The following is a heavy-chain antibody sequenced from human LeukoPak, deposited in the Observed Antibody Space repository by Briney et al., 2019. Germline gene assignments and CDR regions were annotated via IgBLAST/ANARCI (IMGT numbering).Heavy chain of an antibody. CDR2: IYTSGST. V-gene: IGHV4-61*02. Sequence: SETLSLTRTVSGGSISNGSYYWSWIRQPAGKGLEWIGRIYTSGSTNYNPSLKSRVTISVDTSKNQFSLKLSSVTAADTAVYYCARGNCGGDCYNYYYYGMDVWGQGTTVTVSS. D-gene: IGHD2-21*02. CDR3: ARGNCGGDCYNYYYYGMDV. CDR1: GGSISNGSYY. J-gene: IGHJ6*02.